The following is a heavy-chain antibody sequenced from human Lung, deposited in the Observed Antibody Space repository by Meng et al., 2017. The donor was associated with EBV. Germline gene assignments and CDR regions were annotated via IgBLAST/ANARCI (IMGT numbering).Heavy chain of an antibody. Sequence: QVALQQWGAGLFKPSETLSLTCGVSGRSFSSSYWSWIRQPPGKGLEWIGQINYSGITNYNPSLKSRVTISVDTSKNQFSLKLSSVTAADTAVYYCARVRGWELLWGQGTLVTVSS. CDR1: GRSFSSSY. CDR3: ARVRGWELL. D-gene: IGHD1-26*01. V-gene: IGHV4-34*01. CDR2: INYSGIT. J-gene: IGHJ4*02.